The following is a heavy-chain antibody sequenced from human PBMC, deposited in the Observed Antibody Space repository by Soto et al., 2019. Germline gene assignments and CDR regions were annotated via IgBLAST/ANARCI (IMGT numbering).Heavy chain of an antibody. Sequence: GASVKVSCTASGYTITSYGISWVRQAPGQGLEWMGWISAYNGNTNYAQKLQGRVTMTTDTSTSTAYMELRSLRSDDTAVYYCARDRDYDFWSGDNWFDPWGQGTLVTVSS. CDR1: GYTITSYG. CDR2: ISAYNGNT. V-gene: IGHV1-18*01. CDR3: ARDRDYDFWSGDNWFDP. D-gene: IGHD3-3*01. J-gene: IGHJ5*02.